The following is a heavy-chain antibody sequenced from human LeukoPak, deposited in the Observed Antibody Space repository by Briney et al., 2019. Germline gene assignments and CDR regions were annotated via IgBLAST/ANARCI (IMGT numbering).Heavy chain of an antibody. Sequence: ASVKVSCKASGYTFTSYGISWVRQAPGQGLEWMGWISAYNGNTNYAQKLQGRVTMTTDTSTSTAYMELRSLRSDDTAVYYCARDNRYYDILTGYYSAYFDYWGQGTLVTVSS. CDR1: GYTFTSYG. J-gene: IGHJ4*02. CDR2: ISAYNGNT. D-gene: IGHD3-9*01. V-gene: IGHV1-18*01. CDR3: ARDNRYYDILTGYYSAYFDY.